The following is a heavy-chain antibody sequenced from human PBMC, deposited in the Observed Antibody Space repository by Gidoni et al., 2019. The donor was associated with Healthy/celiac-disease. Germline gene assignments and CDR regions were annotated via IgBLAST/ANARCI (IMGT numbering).Heavy chain of an antibody. CDR1: GGTCSSDS. Sequence: EVQRVESGGGRVKTGGSRRLCCAASGGTCSSDSMHWVRQAPGKGLEVFSSISSSSRYISYADSVNGLFTISSANAKHSLYLQMPSLSAEDTAVYYCASDSMGAAAGTFDYWGQGTLVTVSS. CDR3: ASDSMGAAAGTFDY. D-gene: IGHD6-13*01. CDR2: ISSSSRYI. J-gene: IGHJ4*02. V-gene: IGHV3-21*01.